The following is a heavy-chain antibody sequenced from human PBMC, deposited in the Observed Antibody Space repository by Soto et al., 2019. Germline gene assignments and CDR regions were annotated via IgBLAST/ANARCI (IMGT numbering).Heavy chain of an antibody. V-gene: IGHV1-69*01. CDR1: GGTFSSYA. D-gene: IGHD6-19*01. J-gene: IGHJ3*02. CDR2: IIPIFGTA. CDR3: ARDRTHSSVSCAFDI. Sequence: QVQLVQSGAEVKKPGSSVKVSCKASGGTFSSYAISWVRQAPGQGLEWMGGIIPIFGTANYAQKFQGRVTSTADESTSTAYMELSRLRSEDTAVYYCARDRTHSSVSCAFDIWGQGTMVTVSS.